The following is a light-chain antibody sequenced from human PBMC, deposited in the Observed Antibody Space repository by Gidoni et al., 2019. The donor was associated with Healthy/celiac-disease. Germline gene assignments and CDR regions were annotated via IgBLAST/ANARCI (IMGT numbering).Light chain of an antibody. Sequence: EMVLKQSPATLSLSPGERATLSCRASQSVSSYLAWYHQKPGQAPRLLIYDASNRATGIPARFSGSGSGTDFTLTISSLEPEDFAVYYCQQRSTWPPTFGQXTKLEIK. V-gene: IGKV3-11*01. CDR1: QSVSSY. CDR2: DAS. CDR3: QQRSTWPPT. J-gene: IGKJ2*01.